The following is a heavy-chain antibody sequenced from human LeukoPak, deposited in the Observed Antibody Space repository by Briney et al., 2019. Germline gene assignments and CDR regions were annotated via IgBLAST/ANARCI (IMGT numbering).Heavy chain of an antibody. CDR3: AREDRFGYNYAYGLDV. Sequence: GGSLRLSCAASGFSFSRYWMHWVREVPGKRLVWVSLIYRDGTSTTYADSVKGRFTISRDNAKNTVYLQMKSLRVEDTAVYYCAREDRFGYNYAYGLDVWGQGTTVTVSS. J-gene: IGHJ6*02. V-gene: IGHV3-74*01. CDR2: IYRDGTST. D-gene: IGHD5-18*01. CDR1: GFSFSRYW.